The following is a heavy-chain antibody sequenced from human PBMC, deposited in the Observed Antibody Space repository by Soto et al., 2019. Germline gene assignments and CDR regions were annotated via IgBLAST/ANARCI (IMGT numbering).Heavy chain of an antibody. Sequence: QVQLQESGPGLVKPSQTLSLICTVSGDAISNDNYYWSWIRQPPGKGLEWIGYIYSTGSTTYNPSLRGRPPMSIGPSESHFALKLTSVTAADTAVYYCARGESMLPSVLTSPLDYWGQGTLVTVSS. D-gene: IGHD3-16*01. J-gene: IGHJ4*02. CDR3: ARGESMLPSVLTSPLDY. CDR2: IYSTGST. CDR1: GDAISNDNYY. V-gene: IGHV4-30-4*08.